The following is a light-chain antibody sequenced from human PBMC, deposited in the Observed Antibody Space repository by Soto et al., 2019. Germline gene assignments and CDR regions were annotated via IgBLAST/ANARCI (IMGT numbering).Light chain of an antibody. CDR3: QKYNSAPHT. CDR1: QGVSHY. J-gene: IGKJ2*01. Sequence: DIQMTQSPSSLSASVGDRVTITCRASQGVSHYLAWYQQKPGKVPKLLIYAASTLQSGVPSRFSGSGSGTDFTLTISSLQTEDVGTYYCQKYNSAPHTFGQGTKLEIK. CDR2: AAS. V-gene: IGKV1-27*01.